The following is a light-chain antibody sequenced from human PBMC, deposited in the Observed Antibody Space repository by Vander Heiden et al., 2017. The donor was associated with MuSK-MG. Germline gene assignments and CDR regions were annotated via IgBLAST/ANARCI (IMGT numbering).Light chain of an antibody. CDR3: QQYNSYFYT. J-gene: IGKJ2*01. CDR1: KRISSW. Sequence: EIQVTQSPSTLSASVGDRVTITCRGSKRISSWWAWYQQKPGKAPQLLIYDASSLESGVPSRFSGSGSGTEFTLTISSLQPDDFATYYCQQYNSYFYTFGQGTKLEIK. CDR2: DAS. V-gene: IGKV1-5*01.